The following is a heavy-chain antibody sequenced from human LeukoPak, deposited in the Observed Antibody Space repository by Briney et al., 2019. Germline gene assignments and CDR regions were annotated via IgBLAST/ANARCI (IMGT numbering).Heavy chain of an antibody. CDR2: IKGNGATT. Sequence: RGSLRLSCEASGFTFSNYYMSWIRQAPGKGLECVSHIKGNGATTYYADSVRGRFTISRDNAKNSLFLQMNSLRVDDTATYYCARAGEMRYMDVWGKGTAVAVS. J-gene: IGHJ6*03. CDR1: GFTFSNYY. V-gene: IGHV3-11*01. D-gene: IGHD5-24*01. CDR3: ARAGEMRYMDV.